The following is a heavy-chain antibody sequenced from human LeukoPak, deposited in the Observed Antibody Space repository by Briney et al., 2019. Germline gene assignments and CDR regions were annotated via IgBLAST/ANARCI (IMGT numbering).Heavy chain of an antibody. D-gene: IGHD5-18*01. J-gene: IGHJ6*02. Sequence: PSETLSLTCTVSGYSISSGYYWGWIRQPPGKGLEWIGSIYHSGSTYYNPSLKSRVTISVDTSKNQFSLKLSSVTAADTAVYYCARDRAGIQLWSGYYYGMDVWGQGTTVTVSS. CDR3: ARDRAGIQLWSGYYYGMDV. V-gene: IGHV4-38-2*02. CDR2: IYHSGST. CDR1: GYSISSGYY.